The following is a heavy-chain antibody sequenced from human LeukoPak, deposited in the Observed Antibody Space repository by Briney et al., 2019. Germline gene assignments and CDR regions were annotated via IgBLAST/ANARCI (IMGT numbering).Heavy chain of an antibody. CDR3: ARGLVATPQGYYYYYMGV. J-gene: IGHJ6*03. CDR2: INHSGST. D-gene: IGHD5-12*01. CDR1: GWSFSGYY. V-gene: IGHV4-34*01. Sequence: SETLSLTCAVYGWSFSGYYWSWIRQPPGKGLEWIGEINHSGSTNYNPSLKSQVTISVDTSKNQFSLKLSSVTAADTAVYYCARGLVATPQGYYYYYMGVWGKGTTVTVSS.